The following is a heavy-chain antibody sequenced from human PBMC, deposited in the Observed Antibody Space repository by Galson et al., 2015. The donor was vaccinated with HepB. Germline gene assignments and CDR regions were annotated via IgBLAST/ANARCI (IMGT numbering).Heavy chain of an antibody. CDR1: GHPLPTYY. Sequence: SVKVSSRPSGHPLPTYYMHWVRQAPGQGLEWMGIINPSGGSTSYAQKFQGRVTMTRDTSTSTVYMELSSLRSEDTAVYYCARSTTIFGVNWGQGTLVTVSS. CDR3: ARSTTIFGVN. V-gene: IGHV1-46*01. CDR2: INPSGGST. J-gene: IGHJ4*02. D-gene: IGHD3-3*01.